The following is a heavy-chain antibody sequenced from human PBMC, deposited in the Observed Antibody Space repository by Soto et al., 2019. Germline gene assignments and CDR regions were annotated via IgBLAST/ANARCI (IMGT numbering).Heavy chain of an antibody. V-gene: IGHV4-34*01. D-gene: IGHD3-3*01. CDR2: INDSGST. Sequence: QVQLQQWGAGLLKPSETLSLTCAVYGGSFSGYYWSWIRQPPGKGLEWIGEINDSGSTKYNPPLKSRATISVDTSKNQFSLKLTSLTAADTAVYYCARDNYDFWSAWPQVFDYWGRGVLVTVSS. CDR1: GGSFSGYY. J-gene: IGHJ4*02. CDR3: ARDNYDFWSAWPQVFDY.